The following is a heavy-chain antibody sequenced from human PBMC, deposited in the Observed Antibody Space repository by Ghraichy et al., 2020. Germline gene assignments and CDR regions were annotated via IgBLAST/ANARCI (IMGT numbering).Heavy chain of an antibody. CDR3: ARRDRPGYCSSTNCYSNAFDI. V-gene: IGHV4-59*01. D-gene: IGHD2-2*03. CDR2: IYYSGST. J-gene: IGHJ3*02. Sequence: SETLSLTCTVSGGSISSYYWSWIRQPPGKGLEWIGYIYYSGSTNYNPSLKSRVTISVDTSKNQFSLKLSSVTAADTAVYYCARRDRPGYCSSTNCYSNAFDIWGQGTMVTVSS. CDR1: GGSISSYY.